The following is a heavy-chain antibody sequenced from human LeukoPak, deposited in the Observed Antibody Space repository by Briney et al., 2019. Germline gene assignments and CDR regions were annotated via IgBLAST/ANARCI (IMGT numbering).Heavy chain of an antibody. CDR1: GGSISSYF. J-gene: IGHJ6*03. D-gene: IGHD6-6*01. Sequence: SETLSLTCTVSGGSISSYFWSWIRQPPGKGLEWIGYIYDSGSTNYNPSLKSRVTISVDTSKNRFSLKLSSVTAADTAVYYCARGGFGGSSSYYYYYYYMDVWGKGTTVTVSS. CDR3: ARGGFGGSSSYYYYYYYMDV. CDR2: IYDSGST. V-gene: IGHV4-59*12.